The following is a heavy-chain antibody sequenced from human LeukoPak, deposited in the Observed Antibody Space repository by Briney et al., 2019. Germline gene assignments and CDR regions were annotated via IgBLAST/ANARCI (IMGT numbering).Heavy chain of an antibody. Sequence: SETLSLTCTVSGGSISSYFWTCIRQPAGKGLEWIGRIYTSGSTDYNPSLKSRVTMSVDTSKNQFSLKLYSVTAADTAVYYCARESKSYDGSGYYHDSWGQGTLVTVSS. J-gene: IGHJ4*02. D-gene: IGHD3-22*01. CDR3: ARESKSYDGSGYYHDS. CDR2: IYTSGST. CDR1: GGSISSYF. V-gene: IGHV4-4*07.